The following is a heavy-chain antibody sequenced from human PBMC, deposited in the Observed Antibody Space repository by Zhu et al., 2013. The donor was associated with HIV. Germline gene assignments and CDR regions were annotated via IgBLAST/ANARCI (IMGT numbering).Heavy chain of an antibody. Sequence: QVSLVQSGAEVKKPGASVKVSCKTSGYTFTNYVINWVRQAPGQGLEWMGWISAYNGNTNFAQKLQGRVTMTTDTSTSTAYMELRSLRSDDTAVYYCAREYCSSASCYTRNWFDPWGQGTLVTVSS. CDR1: GYTFTNYV. CDR2: ISAYNGNT. D-gene: IGHD2-2*02. V-gene: IGHV1-18*01. CDR3: AREYCSSASCYTRNWFDP. J-gene: IGHJ5*02.